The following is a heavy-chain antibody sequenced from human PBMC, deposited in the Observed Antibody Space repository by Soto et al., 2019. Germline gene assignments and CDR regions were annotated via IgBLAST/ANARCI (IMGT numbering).Heavy chain of an antibody. V-gene: IGHV3-30-3*01. J-gene: IGHJ4*02. CDR2: ISYDGSNK. Sequence: QVQLVESGGGVVQPGRSLRLSCAASGFTFSSYAMHWVRQAPGKGLEWVAGISYDGSNKYYADSVKGRFTISRDNSKNTLYLQMNSLRAEDTAVYYCARDPYYYDSSGYYYPDYWGQGTLVTVSS. CDR1: GFTFSSYA. CDR3: ARDPYYYDSSGYYYPDY. D-gene: IGHD3-22*01.